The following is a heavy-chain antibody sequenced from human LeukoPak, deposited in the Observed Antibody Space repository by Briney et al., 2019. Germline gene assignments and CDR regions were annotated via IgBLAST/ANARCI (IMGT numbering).Heavy chain of an antibody. CDR3: ARGRITIFGVPIWRDYYGMDV. CDR2: INHSGST. J-gene: IGHJ6*02. V-gene: IGHV4-34*01. Sequence: SETLSLTCAVYGGSFSGYYWSWIRQPPGKGLEWIGEINHSGSTNYNPSLKSRVTISVVTSKNQFSLKLSSVTAADTAVYYCARGRITIFGVPIWRDYYGMDVWGQGTTVTVSS. CDR1: GGSFSGYY. D-gene: IGHD3-3*01.